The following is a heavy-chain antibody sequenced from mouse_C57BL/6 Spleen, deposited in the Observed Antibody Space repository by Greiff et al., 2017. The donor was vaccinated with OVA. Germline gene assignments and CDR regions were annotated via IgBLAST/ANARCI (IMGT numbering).Heavy chain of an antibody. D-gene: IGHD2-3*01. J-gene: IGHJ1*03. CDR3: ARDHGYYFYWYFDV. CDR2: ISDGGSYT. CDR1: GFTFSSYA. Sequence: EVKVEESGGGLVKPGGSLKLSCAASGFTFSSYAMSWVRQTPEKRLEWVATISDGGSYTYYPDNVKGRFTISRDNAKNNLYLQMSHLKSEDTAMYYCARDHGYYFYWYFDVWGTGTTVTVSS. V-gene: IGHV5-4*01.